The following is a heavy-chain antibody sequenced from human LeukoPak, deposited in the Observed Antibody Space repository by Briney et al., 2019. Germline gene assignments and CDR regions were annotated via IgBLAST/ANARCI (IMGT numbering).Heavy chain of an antibody. CDR3: ARGDLAAAGNFDY. V-gene: IGHV4-34*01. Sequence: SETQSLTCAVYGGSFSGYYWSWIRQPPGKGLEWIGEINHSGSTNYNPSLKSRVTISVDTSKNQFSLKLSSVTAADTAVYYCARGDLAAAGNFDYWGQGTLVTVSS. D-gene: IGHD6-13*01. CDR2: INHSGST. CDR1: GGSFSGYY. J-gene: IGHJ4*02.